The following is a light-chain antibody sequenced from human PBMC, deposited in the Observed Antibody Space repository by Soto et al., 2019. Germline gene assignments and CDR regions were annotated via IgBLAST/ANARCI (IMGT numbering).Light chain of an antibody. Sequence: DIQMTQSPSTLSASVGDRVTITCRASQSISIWLAWYQQKPGKAPKLLIYEASNLDSGVPSRFSGSGSGTEFTLTISSLQPDDFATYYCQQYKSYSLTFGEGTKVEIK. CDR2: EAS. V-gene: IGKV1-5*03. CDR3: QQYKSYSLT. CDR1: QSISIW. J-gene: IGKJ1*01.